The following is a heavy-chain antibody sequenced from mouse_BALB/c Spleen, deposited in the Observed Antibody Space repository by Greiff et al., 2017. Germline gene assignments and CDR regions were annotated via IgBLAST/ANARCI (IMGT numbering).Heavy chain of an antibody. V-gene: IGHV14-4*02. Sequence: VQLQQSGAELVRSGASVKLSCTASGFNIKDYYMHWVKQRPEQGLEWIGWIDPENGDTEYAPKFQGKATMTADTSSNTAYLHLSSLTSEDTAVYYCNGPCSMDYWGQGTSVTVSS. CDR3: NGPCSMDY. CDR2: IDPENGDT. J-gene: IGHJ4*01. CDR1: GFNIKDYY.